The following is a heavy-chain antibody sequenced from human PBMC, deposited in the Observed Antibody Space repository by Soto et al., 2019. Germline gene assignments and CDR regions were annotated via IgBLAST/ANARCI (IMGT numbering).Heavy chain of an antibody. CDR3: ERVSTGGWFDP. CDR2: INPNSGGT. V-gene: IGHV1-2*04. CDR1: GYTFTGYY. J-gene: IGHJ5*02. Sequence: QVQLVQSGAEVKKPGASVKVSCKASGYTFTGYYMHWVRQAPGQGLEWMGWINPNSGGTNYAQKYQGWVTMNRDTSISTAYMELSRLRSYDTAVYYCERVSTGGWFDPWGQGTLVTVST.